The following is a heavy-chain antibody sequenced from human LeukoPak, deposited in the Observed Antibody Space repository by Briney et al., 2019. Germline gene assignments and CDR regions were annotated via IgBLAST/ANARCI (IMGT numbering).Heavy chain of an antibody. CDR3: AKGPSSGWSRDHYGMDV. CDR2: ISWSGGNS. V-gene: IGHV3-23*01. CDR1: GFTFSNYA. D-gene: IGHD6-19*01. Sequence: QPGGSLRLFCAASGFTFSNYAMTWVRQAPGKGLEWVTSISWSGGNSYYADSVKGRFTISRDNSKNTLYLQMNNLRAEDTAVYYCAKGPSSGWSRDHYGMDVWGQGTTVTVSS. J-gene: IGHJ6*02.